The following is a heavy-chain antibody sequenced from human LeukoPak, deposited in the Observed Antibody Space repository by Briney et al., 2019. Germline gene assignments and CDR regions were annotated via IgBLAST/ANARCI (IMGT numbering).Heavy chain of an antibody. J-gene: IGHJ4*02. CDR2: IYHSGST. D-gene: IGHD5-24*01. CDR3: ARKTATILFDY. CDR1: GGSISSSNW. V-gene: IGHV4-4*02. Sequence: SETLSLTCAVSGGSISSSNWWTWVRQPPGKGLEWIGEIYHSGSTNYNPSLKSRVTISVDMSKNQFSLKLSSVTAADTAVYYCARKTATILFDYWGQGTLVTVSS.